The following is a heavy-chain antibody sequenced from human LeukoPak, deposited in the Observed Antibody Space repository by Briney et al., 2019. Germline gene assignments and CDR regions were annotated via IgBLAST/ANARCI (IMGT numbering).Heavy chain of an antibody. CDR1: GFTFSDYY. CDR2: ISSSGSTI. Sequence: KSGGSLRLSCAASGFTFSDYYMSLIRQAPGKGLEWVSYISSSGSTIYYADSVKGRFTISRDNAKNSLYLQMNSLRAEDTAVYYCARDSDVVPAYYFDYWGQGTLVTVSS. J-gene: IGHJ4*02. D-gene: IGHD2-2*01. V-gene: IGHV3-11*04. CDR3: ARDSDVVPAYYFDY.